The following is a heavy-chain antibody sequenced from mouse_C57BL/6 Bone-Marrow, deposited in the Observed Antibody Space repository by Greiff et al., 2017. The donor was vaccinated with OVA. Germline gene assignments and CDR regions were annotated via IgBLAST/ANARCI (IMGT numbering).Heavy chain of an antibody. J-gene: IGHJ4*01. Sequence: EVQLQQSGAELVRPGASVKLSCTASGFNIKDDYMHWVKQRPEQGLEWIGWIDPENGDTEYASKFQGKATITADTSSNTAYLQLSSLTSEDTAVYYCTHYGSSYYYAMDYWGQGTSVTVSS. CDR3: THYGSSYYYAMDY. D-gene: IGHD1-1*01. V-gene: IGHV14-4*01. CDR1: GFNIKDDY. CDR2: IDPENGDT.